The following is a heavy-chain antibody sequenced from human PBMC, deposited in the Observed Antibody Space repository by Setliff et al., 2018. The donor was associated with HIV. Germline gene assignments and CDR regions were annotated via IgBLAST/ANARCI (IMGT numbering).Heavy chain of an antibody. D-gene: IGHD6-13*01. V-gene: IGHV4-59*12. CDR1: GGSINTYY. CDR3: ARGRGSSSSWPIDY. J-gene: IGHJ4*02. Sequence: PSETLSLTCTVSGGSINTYYWSWIRQPPGKGLEWIGYIYNTGSTYHSPSLESRVTISIDTSKNQFSLKLSSVTAADTAVYFCARGRGSSSSWPIDYWGQGTLVTVSS. CDR2: IYNTGST.